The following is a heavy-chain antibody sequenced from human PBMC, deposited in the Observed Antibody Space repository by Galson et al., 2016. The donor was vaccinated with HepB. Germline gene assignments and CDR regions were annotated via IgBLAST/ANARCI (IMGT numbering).Heavy chain of an antibody. CDR1: GFSVSDNY. CDR3: YSRLGYCRGETCFGRY. J-gene: IGHJ4*02. D-gene: IGHD2-15*01. CDR2: MYSDGRT. V-gene: IGHV3-53*01. Sequence: LRLSCAVSGFSVSDNYMSWVRQAPGQGLEWVSLMYSDGRTHYADSATGRFTISRDNSKNTVFLQMKSLRAEDSAVYFCYSRLGYCRGETCFGRYWGQGTLVTVSA.